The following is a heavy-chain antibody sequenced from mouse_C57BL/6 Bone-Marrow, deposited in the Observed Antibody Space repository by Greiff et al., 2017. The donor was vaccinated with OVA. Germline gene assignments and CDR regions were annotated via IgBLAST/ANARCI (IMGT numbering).Heavy chain of an antibody. CDR2: ISYDGSN. V-gene: IGHV3-6*01. CDR3: ARAFTTVNWYFDV. CDR1: GYSITSGYY. Sequence: EVQLQESGPGLVKPSQSLSLTCSVTGYSITSGYYWNWIRQFPGNKLEWMGYISYDGSNNYNPSLKNRISITRDTSKNQFFLKLNSVTTEDTATYYCARAFTTVNWYFDVWGTGTTVTVSS. D-gene: IGHD1-1*01. J-gene: IGHJ1*03.